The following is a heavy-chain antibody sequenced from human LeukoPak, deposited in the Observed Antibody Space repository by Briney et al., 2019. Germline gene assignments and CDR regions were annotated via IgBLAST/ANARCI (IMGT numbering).Heavy chain of an antibody. D-gene: IGHD4-17*01. CDR2: IYTSGST. CDR3: ARHDYDDYGLDY. Sequence: SETLSLTCTVSGGSISSYYWSWIRQPPGKGLEWIGYIYTSGSTNYNPSLKSRVTISVDTSKNQFSLKLSSVTAADTAVYYCARHDYDDYGLDYWGQGTLVTVSS. J-gene: IGHJ4*02. CDR1: GGSISSYY. V-gene: IGHV4-4*09.